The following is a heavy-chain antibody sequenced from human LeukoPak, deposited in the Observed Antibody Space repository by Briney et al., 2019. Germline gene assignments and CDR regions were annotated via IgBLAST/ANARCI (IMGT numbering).Heavy chain of an antibody. J-gene: IGHJ4*02. CDR2: FDPEDGET. CDR1: GYTLTELS. CDR3: ATEVEVSGSFHY. Sequence: ASVKVSCKVYGYTLTELSMHWVRQAPGKGLEWMGGFDPEDGETIYAQKFQGRVTMTEDTSTDTAYMELSSLRSEDTAVYYCATEVEVSGSFHYWGQGTLVTVSS. D-gene: IGHD1-26*01. V-gene: IGHV1-24*01.